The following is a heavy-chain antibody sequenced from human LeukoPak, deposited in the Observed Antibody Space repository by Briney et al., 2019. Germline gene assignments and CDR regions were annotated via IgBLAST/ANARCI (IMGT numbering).Heavy chain of an antibody. CDR3: AKVHWRYCSGGSCSYYYGMDV. J-gene: IGHJ6*02. D-gene: IGHD2-15*01. CDR1: GFTFSSYA. CDR2: ISSNGGST. V-gene: IGHV3-64*04. Sequence: GGSLRLSCSASGFTFSSYAMHWVRQAPGKGLEYVSAISSNGGSTYYADSAKGRFTISRDNSKSTVYLQMNSLRAEDTAVYYCAKVHWRYCSGGSCSYYYGMDVWGQGTTVTVSS.